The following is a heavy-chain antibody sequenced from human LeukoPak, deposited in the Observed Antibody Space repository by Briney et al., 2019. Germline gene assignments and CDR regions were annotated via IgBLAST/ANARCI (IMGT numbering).Heavy chain of an antibody. CDR1: SVSITSYY. D-gene: IGHD7-27*01. CDR3: ARLNWASSGGYFDL. J-gene: IGHJ2*01. V-gene: IGHV4-4*09. CDR2: TYTSGST. Sequence: SETLSLTCTVSSVSITSYYWSWIRQPPGKGLEWLGYTYTSGSTHYNPSLRSRGTFSVDTPQNQLSLRLTSVTAADTAVYYCARLNWASSGGYFDLWGHGTLVTVSS.